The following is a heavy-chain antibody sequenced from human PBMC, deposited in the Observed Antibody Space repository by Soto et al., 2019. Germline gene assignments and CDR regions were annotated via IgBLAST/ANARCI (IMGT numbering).Heavy chain of an antibody. D-gene: IGHD7-27*01. J-gene: IGHJ4*02. CDR3: ARANWFFDY. CDR1: GGSINNHY. V-gene: IGHV4-59*11. Sequence: QVQLQESGPGLVKPSETLSLTCTVSGGSINNHYWSWIRQPPGQGLEWIGYIYYSGSTNYNPSLTSRVTMPVDTSKSQFSLKLSSLTAADTAIYYCARANWFFDYWGQGTLVTVSS. CDR2: IYYSGST.